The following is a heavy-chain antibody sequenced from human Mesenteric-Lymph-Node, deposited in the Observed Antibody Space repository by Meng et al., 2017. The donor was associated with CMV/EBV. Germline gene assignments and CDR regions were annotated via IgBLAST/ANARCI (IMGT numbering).Heavy chain of an antibody. D-gene: IGHD2-21*01. CDR3: ARGLHLGSYYFDS. V-gene: IGHV3-21*01. CDR2: ISSNSSFI. CDR1: GFTFSSYS. J-gene: IGHJ4*02. Sequence: GESLKISCAASGFTFSSYSMNWVRQAPGKGLEWVSSISSNSSFIYYADSVRGRFTISRDNAKHSLYLQMNSLRADDTAVYYCARGLHLGSYYFDSWGQGTLVTVSS.